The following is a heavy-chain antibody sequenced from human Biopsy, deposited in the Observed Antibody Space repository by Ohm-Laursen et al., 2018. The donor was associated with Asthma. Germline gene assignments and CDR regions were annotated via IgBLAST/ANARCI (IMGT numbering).Heavy chain of an antibody. D-gene: IGHD7-27*01. CDR3: ARVQKSPGDRWFDP. V-gene: IGHV1-2*06. CDR1: AYTFIGYH. Sequence: ASVKVSCKTSAYTFIGYHLHWVPQAPGEGLEWMGRINPNGGATIYAQKFQGRVTMTRDTSISTAYMELSRLTSDDTAVYYCARVQKSPGDRWFDPWGQGTLVTVSS. CDR2: INPNGGAT. J-gene: IGHJ5*02.